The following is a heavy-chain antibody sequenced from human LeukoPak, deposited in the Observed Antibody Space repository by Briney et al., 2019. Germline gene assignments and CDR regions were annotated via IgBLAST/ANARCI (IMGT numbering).Heavy chain of an antibody. J-gene: IGHJ4*02. CDR3: ARFGPLNPDY. Sequence: PSETLSLTCTVSGGSISSSSYYWGWIRQPPGKGLEWIGSIYYSGSTYYNPSLKSRVTISVDTSKNQFSLKLSSVTAADTAVYYCARFGPLNPDYWGQGTLVTVSS. V-gene: IGHV4-39*01. CDR1: GGSISSSSYY. D-gene: IGHD1-14*01. CDR2: IYYSGST.